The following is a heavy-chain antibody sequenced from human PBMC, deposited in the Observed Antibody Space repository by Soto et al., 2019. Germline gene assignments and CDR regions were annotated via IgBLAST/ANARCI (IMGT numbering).Heavy chain of an antibody. CDR2: INPNSRGT. CDR1: GYTFTDYF. V-gene: IGHV1-2*02. J-gene: IGHJ5*02. Sequence: ASVKVSCKASGYTFTDYFIHWVRQAPGQGFEWMGWINPNSRGTNYAQKFQGRVTMTRDTSNNTAYMELRGLRSDDTAVYYCARVTLKAGNWFDPWGQGTLVTVSS. CDR3: ARVTLKAGNWFDP.